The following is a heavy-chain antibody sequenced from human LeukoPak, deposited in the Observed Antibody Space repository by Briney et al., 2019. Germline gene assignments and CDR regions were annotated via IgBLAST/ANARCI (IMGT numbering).Heavy chain of an antibody. V-gene: IGHV4-61*02. CDR3: TREVIAAHNWFDP. D-gene: IGHD6-6*01. J-gene: IGHJ5*02. Sequence: KPSETLSLTCTVSGDSISSGSYSWSWIRQPAGKGLEWIGRFYISGSTNYNPFLKSRVTISVDTSKNQFSLKLSSVTAADTAMYYCTREVIAAHNWFDPWGQGTLVTVSS. CDR1: GDSISSGSYS. CDR2: FYISGST.